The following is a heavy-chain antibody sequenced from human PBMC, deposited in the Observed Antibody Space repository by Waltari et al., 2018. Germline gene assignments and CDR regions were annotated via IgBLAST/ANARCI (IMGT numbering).Heavy chain of an antibody. V-gene: IGHV4-38-2*02. CDR2: IYHSGST. D-gene: IGHD6-13*01. Sequence: QVQLQESGPGLVQPSETLSLTCTVSGYSISSGYSWGWIRQPPGKGLEWIGSIYHSGSTYRDPYLESRVTISVDTSKNQFSLKLSSVTAADTAVYYCATLIAAAETGAFDIWGQGTMVTVSS. CDR3: ATLIAAAETGAFDI. J-gene: IGHJ3*02. CDR1: GYSISSGYS.